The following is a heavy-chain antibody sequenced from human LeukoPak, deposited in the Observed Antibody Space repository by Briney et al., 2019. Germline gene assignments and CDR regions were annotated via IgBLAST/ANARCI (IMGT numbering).Heavy chain of an antibody. V-gene: IGHV1-18*01. J-gene: IGHJ4*02. CDR2: ISPHNGNT. Sequence: ASVKVSCKTSGYTFISYSISWVRQAPGQGLEWMGWISPHNGNTHYAQKVQGRVTMTTDTSTSTAYMELRSLRSDDTAVYYCARVSGLIVVVPAAIDYWGQGTLVTVFS. CDR3: ARVSGLIVVVPAAIDY. D-gene: IGHD2-2*01. CDR1: GYTFISYS.